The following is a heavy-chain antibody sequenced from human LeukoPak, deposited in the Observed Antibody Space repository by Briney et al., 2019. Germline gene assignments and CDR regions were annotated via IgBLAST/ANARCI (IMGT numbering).Heavy chain of an antibody. D-gene: IGHD1-26*01. CDR3: AKGRVGVTKEVYFDY. J-gene: IGHJ4*02. Sequence: GGSLRLSCAASGFTFKYYAMNWVRQAPGKGLEWVSSISHSADVTHYADSVKGRFTISRDNSKNTLYLQMNSLRAEDTAVYYCAKGRVGVTKEVYFDYWGQGTLVTVSS. CDR1: GFTFKYYA. V-gene: IGHV3-23*01. CDR2: ISHSADVT.